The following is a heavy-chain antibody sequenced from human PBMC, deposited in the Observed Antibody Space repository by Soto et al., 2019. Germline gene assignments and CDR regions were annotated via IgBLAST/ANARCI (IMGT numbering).Heavy chain of an antibody. Sequence: AGPTLVSPTHSLTLTCVFSGFALRTRRVGLGWIRRPPGKALEWLGFIYWNDDKRYSPSLKSRLTITKDTSKKQVVLTMKNMDPVDTATYYCAKSGSSGWYGWFDPWRQGTLVTVSS. CDR1: GFALRTRRVG. CDR3: AKSGSSGWYGWFDP. J-gene: IGHJ5*02. V-gene: IGHV2-5*01. CDR2: IYWNDDK. D-gene: IGHD6-19*01.